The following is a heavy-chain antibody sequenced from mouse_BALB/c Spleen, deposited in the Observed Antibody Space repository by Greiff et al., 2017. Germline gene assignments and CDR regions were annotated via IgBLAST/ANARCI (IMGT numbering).Heavy chain of an antibody. Sequence: QVQLQQPGAELVKPGASVKLSCKASGYTFTSYWMHWVKQRPGQGLEWIGEIDPSDSYTNYNQKFKGKATLTVDKSSSTAYMQLSSLTSEDSAVYYCAIYYDYDEADWGQGTLVTVSA. CDR1: GYTFTSYW. D-gene: IGHD2-4*01. CDR2: IDPSDSYT. V-gene: IGHV1-69*02. J-gene: IGHJ3*01. CDR3: AIYYDYDEAD.